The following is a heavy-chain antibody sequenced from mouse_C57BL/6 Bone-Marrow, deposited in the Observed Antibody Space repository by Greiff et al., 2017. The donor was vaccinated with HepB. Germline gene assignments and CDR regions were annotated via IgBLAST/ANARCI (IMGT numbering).Heavy chain of an antibody. Sequence: EVQLVESGGGLVKPGGSLKLSCAESGFTFSDYGMHWVRQAPEKGLEWVAYISSGSSTIYYADTVKGRFTISRDNAKNTLFLQMTSLRSEDTAMYYCARKDHYYGSSWDWYFDVWGTGTTVTVSS. J-gene: IGHJ1*03. V-gene: IGHV5-17*01. D-gene: IGHD1-1*01. CDR1: GFTFSDYG. CDR2: ISSGSSTI. CDR3: ARKDHYYGSSWDWYFDV.